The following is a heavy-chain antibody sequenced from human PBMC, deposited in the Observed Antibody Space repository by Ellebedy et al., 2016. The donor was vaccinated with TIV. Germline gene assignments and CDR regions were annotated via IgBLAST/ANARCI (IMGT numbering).Heavy chain of an antibody. CDR1: GFTFSENY. CDR3: SRGVTDQN. J-gene: IGHJ4*02. Sequence: ESLKISCAASGFTFSENYMSWIRQPPGKGLEWIGEINHSGSTNYNSSLKSRVTISLDTSKNQFSLKLSSVTAADTAVYYCSRGVTDQNWGQGILVTVSS. CDR2: INHSGST. V-gene: IGHV4-34*01. D-gene: IGHD2-21*02.